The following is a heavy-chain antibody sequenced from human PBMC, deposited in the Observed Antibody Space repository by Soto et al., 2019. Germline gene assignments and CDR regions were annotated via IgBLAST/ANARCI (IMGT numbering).Heavy chain of an antibody. V-gene: IGHV4-61*01. Sequence: PSATLSPTCSVSGGSVSNKTYYWSWIRHPPGKRLEWIGYVYYSGTTNYNPSLKRRVTISVDLSKNQFSLRLSSVTTADTALYYCARTTAVPNTLRSRYFFDYWGQGTQVTVSS. CDR1: GGSVSNKTYY. J-gene: IGHJ4*02. CDR2: VYYSGTT. CDR3: ARTTAVPNTLRSRYFFDY. D-gene: IGHD4-17*01.